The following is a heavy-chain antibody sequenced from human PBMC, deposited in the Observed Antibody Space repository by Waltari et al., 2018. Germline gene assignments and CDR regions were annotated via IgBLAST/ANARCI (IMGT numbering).Heavy chain of an antibody. Sequence: QVQLVQSGAEVKQPGSSVKVSCKSSGGPFSSVGLHWLRQAPGQGLEWMGKIIPMPGITDYEQKFQGRLRITADRSTTTGYMELRSLGSEDTAIYYCARRVSTKGAFEVWGRGTLVIVSP. J-gene: IGHJ3*01. CDR1: GGPFSSVG. CDR3: ARRVSTKGAFEV. CDR2: IIPMPGIT. V-gene: IGHV1-69*02. D-gene: IGHD5-12*01.